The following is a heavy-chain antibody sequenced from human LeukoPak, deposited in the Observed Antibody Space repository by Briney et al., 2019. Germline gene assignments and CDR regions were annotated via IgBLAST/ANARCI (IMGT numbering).Heavy chain of an antibody. Sequence: SETLSLTCTVSGGSISSYYWSWIRQPPGKGLEWIGYIYYSGSTNYNPSLKSRVTISVDTSKNQFSLKLSSVTAADTAVYYCARDMYYYDSSGSPGGMDVWGQGTTVTVSS. V-gene: IGHV4-59*01. CDR1: GGSISSYY. CDR2: IYYSGST. J-gene: IGHJ6*02. D-gene: IGHD3-22*01. CDR3: ARDMYYYDSSGSPGGMDV.